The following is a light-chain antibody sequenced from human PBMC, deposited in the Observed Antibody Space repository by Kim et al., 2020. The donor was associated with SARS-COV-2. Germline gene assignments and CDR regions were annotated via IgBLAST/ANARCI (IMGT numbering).Light chain of an antibody. Sequence: QAGLTQPPSVSKDLRQTATLTCTGNSNNVGYQGAAWLQQHQGHPPKLLSYRNNNRPSGISERLSASRSGNIASLTITGLQPEDEADYYCSAWDSSLSAWVFGGGTKLTVL. CDR2: RNN. J-gene: IGLJ3*02. CDR1: SNNVGYQG. CDR3: SAWDSSLSAWV. V-gene: IGLV10-54*01.